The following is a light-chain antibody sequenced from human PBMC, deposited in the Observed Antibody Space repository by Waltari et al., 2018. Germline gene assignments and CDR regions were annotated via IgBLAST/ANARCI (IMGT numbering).Light chain of an antibody. J-gene: IGKJ4*01. Sequence: DIQMTQSPRPLSASVGDRVTITCRVSENVNNYLNWYYKQPGKAPKLLIYKASTLQRGVPSRFSDSGAGTDYAFTISSLQSGDGGKCYCQHGYKPPLTFGGGTKVELE. CDR3: QHGYKPPLT. CDR1: ENVNNY. CDR2: KAS. V-gene: IGKV1-39*01.